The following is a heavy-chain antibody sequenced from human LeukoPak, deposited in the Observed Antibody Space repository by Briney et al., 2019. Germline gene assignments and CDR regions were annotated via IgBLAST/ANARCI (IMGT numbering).Heavy chain of an antibody. V-gene: IGHV4-38-2*01. CDR3: ARRVSSKLGTYYFDY. CDR1: GYSISSGYY. J-gene: IGHJ4*02. D-gene: IGHD7-27*01. CDR2: IYHSGST. Sequence: SETLSLTCAVSGYSISSGYYWGWIRQPPGKGLEWIGSIYHSGSTYYNPSLKSRVTISVDTSKNQFSLKLSSVTAADTAVYYYARRVSSKLGTYYFDYWGQGTLVTVSS.